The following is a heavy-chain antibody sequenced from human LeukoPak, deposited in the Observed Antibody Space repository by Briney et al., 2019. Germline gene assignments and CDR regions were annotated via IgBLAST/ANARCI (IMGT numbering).Heavy chain of an antibody. CDR2: INHSGST. V-gene: IGHV4-34*01. J-gene: IGHJ4*02. Sequence: PSETLSLTCAVYGGSFSGYYWSWIRQPPGKGLEWIGEINHSGSTSYNPSLKSRFTISVDTSKNQFSLKLSSVTAADTAVYYCARLAHCSSGSCDFDYWGQGTLVTVSS. CDR3: ARLAHCSSGSCDFDY. D-gene: IGHD2-15*01. CDR1: GGSFSGYY.